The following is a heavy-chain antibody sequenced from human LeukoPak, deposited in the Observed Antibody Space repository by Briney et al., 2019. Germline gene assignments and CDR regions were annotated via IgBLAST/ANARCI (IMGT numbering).Heavy chain of an antibody. CDR2: IYTSGST. D-gene: IGHD3-3*01. J-gene: IGHJ5*02. CDR3: ARDRLDTIFGVASNWFDP. Sequence: ASETLSLTCTVSGGSISSYYWSWIRQPAGKGLEWIGPIYTSGSTNYNPSLKSRVTMSVDTSKNQFSLKLSSVTAADTAVYYCARDRLDTIFGVASNWFDPWGQGTLVTVSS. CDR1: GGSISSYY. V-gene: IGHV4-4*07.